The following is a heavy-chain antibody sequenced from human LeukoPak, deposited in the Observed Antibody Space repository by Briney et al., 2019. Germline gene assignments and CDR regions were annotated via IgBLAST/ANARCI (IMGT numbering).Heavy chain of an antibody. Sequence: SETLSLTCTVSGYSINSGFYWGWLRQPPGKGLEWIGNIYHSATTHYNSSLKSRVTISVDTSKNQLSLKLSSVTAADTAVYYCARAVGLTQGGTFDYWGQGTLVTVSS. J-gene: IGHJ4*02. CDR1: GYSINSGFY. V-gene: IGHV4-38-2*02. CDR3: ARAVGLTQGGTFDY. CDR2: IYHSATT. D-gene: IGHD1-1*01.